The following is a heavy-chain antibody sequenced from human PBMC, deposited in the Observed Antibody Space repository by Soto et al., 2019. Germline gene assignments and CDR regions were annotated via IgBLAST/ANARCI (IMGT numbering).Heavy chain of an antibody. V-gene: IGHV1-18*01. D-gene: IGHD1-26*01. CDR1: GYTFTTSG. Sequence: QVQLVQSGPEVKKPGASVKVSCEASGYTFTTSGISLVRQAPGQGLEWMGWISTYNGDTNSAQKFQGRVTMTADTSTGTAYMELMSLKSDDTAVYYCARQGSWPYYYYGLDVWGQGTTVTVSS. CDR3: ARQGSWPYYYYGLDV. J-gene: IGHJ6*02. CDR2: ISTYNGDT.